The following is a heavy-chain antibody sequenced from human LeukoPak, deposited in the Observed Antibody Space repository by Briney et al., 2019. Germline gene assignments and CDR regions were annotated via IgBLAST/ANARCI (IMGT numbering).Heavy chain of an antibody. CDR3: ARNVGSGFDY. V-gene: IGHV1-46*02. CDR2: INPSGGST. Sequence: ASVKVSCKASGYTFNTYYIHWVRQAPGQGLAWMGFINPSGGSTSYAQKFQGRVTMTRDTSTSAVYMELSSLRSEDTAMYYCARNVGSGFDYWGQGTLVTVSS. CDR1: GYTFNTYY. J-gene: IGHJ4*02. D-gene: IGHD1-1*01.